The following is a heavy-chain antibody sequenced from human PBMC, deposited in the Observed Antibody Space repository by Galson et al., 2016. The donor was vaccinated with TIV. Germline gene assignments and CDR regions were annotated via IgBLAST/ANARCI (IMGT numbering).Heavy chain of an antibody. V-gene: IGHV2-70*11. CDR1: GFSLNTDGMC. D-gene: IGHD3-22*01. Sequence: PALVKPTQTLTLTCTFSGFSLNTDGMCVNWIRQPPGKALEWLARIDWDDDKSYTSSLKTRLTISKDTSKNQVVLTMTNMDPVDTATYYCARISGYYDRSGQYIPRSFYYWGQGTPVTVSS. CDR2: IDWDDDK. CDR3: ARISGYYDRSGQYIPRSFYY. J-gene: IGHJ4*02.